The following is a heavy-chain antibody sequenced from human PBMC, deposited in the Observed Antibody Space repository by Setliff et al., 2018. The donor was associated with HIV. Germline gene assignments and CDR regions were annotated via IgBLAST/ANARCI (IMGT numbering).Heavy chain of an antibody. Sequence: GGPVKVSCKASGYTFTGYFIHWVRQAPGQGLEWMGRINPYSGGTNFAQKFQGRVTMTRDTSISTAYMELSRLRSDDTAVYYCARVLHCGGDCYTDAFDIWGQGTMVTVSS. J-gene: IGHJ3*02. CDR1: GYTFTGYF. D-gene: IGHD2-21*01. CDR3: ARVLHCGGDCYTDAFDI. CDR2: INPYSGGT. V-gene: IGHV1-2*06.